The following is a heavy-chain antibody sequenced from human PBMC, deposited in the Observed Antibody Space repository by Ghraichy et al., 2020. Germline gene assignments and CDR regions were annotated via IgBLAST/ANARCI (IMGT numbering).Heavy chain of an antibody. V-gene: IGHV3-73*01. CDR3: TRQYYYGSGSGPRYYYYMDV. CDR1: GFTFSGSA. CDR2: IRSKANSYAT. Sequence: GGSLRLSCAASGFTFSGSAMHWVRQASGKGLEWVGRIRSKANSYATAYAASVKGRFTISRDDSKNTAYLQMNSLKTEDTAVYYCTRQYYYGSGSGPRYYYYMDVWGKGTTVTVSS. D-gene: IGHD3-10*01. J-gene: IGHJ6*03.